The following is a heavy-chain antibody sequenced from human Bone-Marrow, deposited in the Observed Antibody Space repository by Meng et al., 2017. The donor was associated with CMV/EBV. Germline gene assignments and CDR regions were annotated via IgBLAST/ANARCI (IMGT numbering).Heavy chain of an antibody. J-gene: IGHJ6*02. Sequence: GESLKICCAASGFTFSTCSMNWVRQAPGKGLEWVSYIGLSSATIYYEDSVRGRFTISRDNANNSLYLQMSGLRAEDTAVYYCARELSGHNFWSGSYIMDVWGQGTTVTLSS. D-gene: IGHD3-3*01. CDR3: ARELSGHNFWSGSYIMDV. CDR2: IGLSSATI. CDR1: GFTFSTCS. V-gene: IGHV3-48*04.